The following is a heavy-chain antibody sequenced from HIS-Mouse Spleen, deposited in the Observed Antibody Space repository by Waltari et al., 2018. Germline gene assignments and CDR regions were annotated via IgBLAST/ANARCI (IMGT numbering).Heavy chain of an antibody. Sequence: QLQLQESGPGLVKPSETLSLTCTVPGGSIRSSSYYWGWIRQPPGKGLAWIGGIYYSGSTSYNPSLKSRVTISVDTSKNQFSLKLSSVTAADTAVYYCAREIPYSSSWYDWYFDLWGRGTLVTVSS. CDR2: IYYSGST. J-gene: IGHJ2*01. D-gene: IGHD6-13*01. CDR3: AREIPYSSSWYDWYFDL. V-gene: IGHV4-39*07. CDR1: GGSIRSSSYY.